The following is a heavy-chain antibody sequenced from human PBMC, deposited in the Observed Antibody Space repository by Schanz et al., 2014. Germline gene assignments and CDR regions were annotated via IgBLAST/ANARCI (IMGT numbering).Heavy chain of an antibody. CDR1: GYSLIHLS. D-gene: IGHD1-26*01. CDR2: FERVDSEP. CDR3: STSGEELEPTPNY. Sequence: QVHLVQSGAEVKESGASAKVSCKVSGYSLIHLSLYWARQAHGKGLEWLGGFERVDSEPIYAPRFQGRVTMTKDTSTDTAYLEVTGLRSEDTAIYFCSTSGEELEPTPNYWGQGTRITVSS. V-gene: IGHV1-24*01. J-gene: IGHJ4*02.